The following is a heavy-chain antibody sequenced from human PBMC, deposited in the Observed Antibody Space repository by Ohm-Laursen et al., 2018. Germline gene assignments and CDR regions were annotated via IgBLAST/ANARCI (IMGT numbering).Heavy chain of an antibody. D-gene: IGHD3-22*01. V-gene: IGHV4-59*08. CDR3: ARYYDSSGYSFDY. CDR2: IYYSGIT. Sequence: SETLSLTCAVSGGSISNYYWSWIRQPPGKGLEWIGYIYYSGITSYNPSLKSRVTISVDTSKNQFSLKLSSVTAADTAVYYCARYYDSSGYSFDYWGQGTLVTVSS. J-gene: IGHJ4*02. CDR1: GGSISNYY.